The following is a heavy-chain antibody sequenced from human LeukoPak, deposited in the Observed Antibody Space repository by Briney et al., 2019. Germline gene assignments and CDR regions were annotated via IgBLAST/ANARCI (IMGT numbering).Heavy chain of an antibody. V-gene: IGHV3-48*01. Sequence: PGGSLRLSCAAPGFTFSSYSMNWVRQAPGKGLEWVSYISSSSSTIYYADSVKGRFTISRDNAKNSLYLQMNSLRAEDTAVYYCASTPSRGAFDIWGRGTMVTVSS. CDR3: ASTPSRGAFDI. CDR1: GFTFSSYS. J-gene: IGHJ3*02. CDR2: ISSSSSTI.